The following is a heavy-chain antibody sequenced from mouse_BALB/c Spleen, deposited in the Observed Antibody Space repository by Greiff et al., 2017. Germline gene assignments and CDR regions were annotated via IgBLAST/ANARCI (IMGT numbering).Heavy chain of an antibody. V-gene: IGHV2-6-7*01. Sequence: QVQLKQSGPGLVAPSQSLSITCTVSGFSLTGYGVNWVRQPPGKGLEWLGMIWGDGSTDYNSALKSRLSISKDNSKSQVFLKMNSLQTDDTARYYCARDGGNYDEWFAYWGQGTLVTVSA. J-gene: IGHJ3*01. CDR1: GFSLTGYG. D-gene: IGHD2-4*01. CDR3: ARDGGNYDEWFAY. CDR2: IWGDGST.